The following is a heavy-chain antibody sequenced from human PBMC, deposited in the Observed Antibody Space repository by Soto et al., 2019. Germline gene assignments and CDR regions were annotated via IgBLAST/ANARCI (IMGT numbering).Heavy chain of an antibody. CDR3: ALHYGSGSNYYYYGMDV. CDR2: IIPIFGTA. D-gene: IGHD3-10*01. V-gene: IGHV1-69*12. CDR1: GGTFSSYA. Sequence: QVQLVQSGAEVKKPGSSVKVSCKASGGTFSSYAISWVRQAPGQGLEWMGGIIPIFGTADYAQKFQGRVTITADESTSTASMELSSLRSEDTAVYYCALHYGSGSNYYYYGMDVWGQGTTVTVSS. J-gene: IGHJ6*02.